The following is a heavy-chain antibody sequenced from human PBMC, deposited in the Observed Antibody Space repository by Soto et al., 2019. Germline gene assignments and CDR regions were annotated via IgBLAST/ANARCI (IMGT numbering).Heavy chain of an antibody. CDR1: GFTFSSYG. J-gene: IGHJ4*02. V-gene: IGHV3-30*18. Sequence: GGSLRLSCAASGFTFSSYGMHWVRQAPGKGLEWVAVISYDGSNKYYADSVKGRFTISRDNSKNTLYLQMNSLRAEDTAVYYCAKDRSAMVTSYFDYWGQGTLVTVSS. CDR2: ISYDGSNK. CDR3: AKDRSAMVTSYFDY. D-gene: IGHD5-18*01.